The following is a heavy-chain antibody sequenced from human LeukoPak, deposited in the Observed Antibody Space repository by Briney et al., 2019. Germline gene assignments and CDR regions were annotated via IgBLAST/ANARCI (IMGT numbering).Heavy chain of an antibody. V-gene: IGHV4-34*01. D-gene: IGHD6-13*01. CDR1: GGSFSGYY. CDR3: ARGAAAAGYYYYYMDV. CDR2: INHSGST. J-gene: IGHJ6*03. Sequence: PSETLSLTCAVYGGSFSGYYWSWIRQPPGKGLEWIGEINHSGSTNYNLSLKSRVTISVDTSKNQFSLKLSSATAADTAVYYCARGAAAAGYYYYYMDVWGKGTTVTVSS.